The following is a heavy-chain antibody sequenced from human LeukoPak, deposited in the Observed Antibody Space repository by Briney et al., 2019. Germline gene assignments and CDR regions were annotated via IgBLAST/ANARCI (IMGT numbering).Heavy chain of an antibody. Sequence: PSETLSLTCTVSGGSISSYYWSWIRQPAGKGLEWIGRIYSSGSTNYNPSLKSRVTMSEDKSKNQVSLKLSSVTAADTAVYYCARDHYDILTGYYTQGFDYWGQGTLVTVSS. V-gene: IGHV4-4*07. CDR3: ARDHYDILTGYYTQGFDY. J-gene: IGHJ4*02. CDR2: IYSSGST. D-gene: IGHD3-9*01. CDR1: GGSISSYY.